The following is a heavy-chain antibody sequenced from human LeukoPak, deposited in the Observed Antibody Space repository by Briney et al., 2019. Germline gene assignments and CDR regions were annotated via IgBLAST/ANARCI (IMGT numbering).Heavy chain of an antibody. V-gene: IGHV3-23*01. CDR2: ISGSGGST. D-gene: IGHD3-10*01. CDR3: AGSVVLDDAFDI. J-gene: IGHJ3*02. CDR1: GFTFSSYA. Sequence: GGSLRLSCAASGFTFSSYAMSWVRQAPGKGLEWVSAISGSGGSTYYADSVKGRFTISRDNSKNTLYLQMNSLRAEDTALYYCAGSVVLDDAFDIWGQGTMVTVSS.